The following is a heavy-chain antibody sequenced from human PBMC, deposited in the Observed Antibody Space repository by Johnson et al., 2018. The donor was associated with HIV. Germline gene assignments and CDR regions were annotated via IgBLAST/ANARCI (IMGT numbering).Heavy chain of an antibody. CDR3: AKDQYCTGGVCYSGAFDI. J-gene: IGHJ3*02. Sequence: VQLVESGGGLVQPGGSLRLSCAASGFTFSNYWMSWVRQAPGKGLEWVANIKQDGSEKYYVDSVKGRFTISRDNAKNSLFLQMNSLTAEDTAVYNCAKDQYCTGGVCYSGAFDIWGQGTMVTVSS. CDR1: GFTFSNYW. CDR2: IKQDGSEK. D-gene: IGHD2-8*02. V-gene: IGHV3-7*05.